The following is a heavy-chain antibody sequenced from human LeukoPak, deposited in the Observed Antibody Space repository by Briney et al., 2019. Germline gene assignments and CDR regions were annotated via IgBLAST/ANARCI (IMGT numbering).Heavy chain of an antibody. Sequence: ETLSLTCTVSGGSISSYYWSWIRQPPGKGLEWVANIKEDGSERYYVDSVKGRFTISRDNAKTSLYLQMNSLRVEDTAVYLCAREGGHSADYWGQGTLVTVSS. J-gene: IGHJ4*02. D-gene: IGHD4-4*01. V-gene: IGHV3-7*01. CDR2: IKEDGSER. CDR1: GGSISSYY. CDR3: AREGGHSADY.